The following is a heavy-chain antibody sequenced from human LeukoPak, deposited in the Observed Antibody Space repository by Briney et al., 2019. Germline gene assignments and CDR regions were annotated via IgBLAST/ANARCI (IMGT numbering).Heavy chain of an antibody. CDR1: GGSVSGYY. D-gene: IGHD3-22*01. J-gene: IGHJ4*02. Sequence: SETLSLTCTVSGGSVSGYYWSWIRQPPGKGLEWIGYIYYSGSTNYNPSLKSRVSISIDTSKKKLSLRLTSVTAADSAVYYCASSFYYDSRDYWGQGTLVTVSS. CDR3: ASSFYYDSRDY. V-gene: IGHV4-59*02. CDR2: IYYSGST.